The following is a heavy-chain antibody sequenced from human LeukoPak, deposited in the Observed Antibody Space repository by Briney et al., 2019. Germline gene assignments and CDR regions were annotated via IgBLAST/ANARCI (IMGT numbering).Heavy chain of an antibody. Sequence: PGRSLRLSCAASGFTFSSYGMHWVRQAPGKGLEWVAVIWYDGSNKYYADSVKGRFTISRDNSKNTLYLQMNSLRAEDTAVYYCARDLYGSGTRGDYWGQGTLVTVSS. V-gene: IGHV3-33*01. J-gene: IGHJ4*02. CDR3: ARDLYGSGTRGDY. CDR2: IWYDGSNK. CDR1: GFTFSSYG. D-gene: IGHD3-10*01.